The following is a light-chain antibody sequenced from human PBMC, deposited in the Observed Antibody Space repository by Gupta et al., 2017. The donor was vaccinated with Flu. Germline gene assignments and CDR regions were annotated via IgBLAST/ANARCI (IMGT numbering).Light chain of an antibody. CDR2: GAS. V-gene: IGKV3-20*01. J-gene: IGKJ5*01. CDR3: QQYGSSPLT. Sequence: GTLSLSTGERATLSCRASQSVRNTYLAWYQQTPGQAPRLLIYGASSRATGIPDRFSGSGSGTDFTLTISRVEPEDVAIYYCQQYGSSPLTFGQRTRLEIK. CDR1: QSVRNTY.